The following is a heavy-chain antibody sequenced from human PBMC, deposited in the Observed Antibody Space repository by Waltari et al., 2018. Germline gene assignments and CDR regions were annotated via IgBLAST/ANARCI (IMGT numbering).Heavy chain of an antibody. V-gene: IGHV4-59*08. CDR1: GGSISNYY. Sequence: QVQLQESGPGLVKPSETLSLTCTVSGGSISNYYWSWIRQPPGKGLEWIGYIYYTGSANSNPSLRRRVTISVDTSKNQFSLKLSSVTAADTAVYYCARLSYDTGSYYFDFWGQGTLVTVSS. CDR2: IYYTGSA. CDR3: ARLSYDTGSYYFDF. D-gene: IGHD3-22*01. J-gene: IGHJ4*02.